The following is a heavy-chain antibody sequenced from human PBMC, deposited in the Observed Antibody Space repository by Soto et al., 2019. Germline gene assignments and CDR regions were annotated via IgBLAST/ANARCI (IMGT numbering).Heavy chain of an antibody. CDR2: IYYSGST. Sequence: SETLSLTCTVSGGSISSSSYYWGWIRQPPGKGLEWIGSIYYSGSTYYNPSLKSRVTISVDTSKNQFSLKLSSVTAADTAVYYCARVYSSSLYYFDYWGQGTLVTVSS. D-gene: IGHD6-6*01. CDR3: ARVYSSSLYYFDY. V-gene: IGHV4-39*01. CDR1: GGSISSSSYY. J-gene: IGHJ4*02.